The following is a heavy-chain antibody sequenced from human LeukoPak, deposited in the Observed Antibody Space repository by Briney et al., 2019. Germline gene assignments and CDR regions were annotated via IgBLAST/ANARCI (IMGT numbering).Heavy chain of an antibody. V-gene: IGHV4-59*01. CDR3: ASGTGIARFDP. CDR1: GGSIRSYY. D-gene: IGHD6-13*01. J-gene: IGHJ5*02. Sequence: SETLSLTCTVSGGSIRSYYWSWIRQAPGKGLEWIGYIYYSESTNYNPSLKRRVTISVDTSKNQFSLKLSSVTAADTAVYYCASGTGIARFDPWGQGTLVTVSS. CDR2: IYYSEST.